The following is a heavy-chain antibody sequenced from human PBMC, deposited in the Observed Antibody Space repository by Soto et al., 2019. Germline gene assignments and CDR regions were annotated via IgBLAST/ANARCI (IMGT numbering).Heavy chain of an antibody. CDR1: GGSISSSSYY. CDR3: ATTYYYGSGSFSLGP. V-gene: IGHV4-61*05. J-gene: IGHJ5*02. Sequence: SETLSLTCTVSGGSISSSSYYWGWIRQPPGKGLEWIGYIYYSGSTKYNPSLKSRVTISVDTSKNQFSLKLRSVTAADTAVYYCATTYYYGSGSFSLGPWGQGTLVTVSS. CDR2: IYYSGST. D-gene: IGHD3-10*01.